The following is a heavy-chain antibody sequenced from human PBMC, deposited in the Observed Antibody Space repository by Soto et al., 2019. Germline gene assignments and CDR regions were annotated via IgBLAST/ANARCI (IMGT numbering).Heavy chain of an antibody. Sequence: PAETLSLTCSFSGYSSSTSTYYWSWIRQPPGKALEWDGIIYHSGVTSYNPSLKSLVSISLNMSNNQCTLNLRSVTAADTAVYYGAGMPYTSGIRFDPWGPGTLVTVPP. V-gene: IGHV4-30-2*01. CDR1: GYSSSTSTYY. D-gene: IGHD6-19*01. J-gene: IGHJ5*02. CDR3: AGMPYTSGIRFDP. CDR2: IYHSGVT.